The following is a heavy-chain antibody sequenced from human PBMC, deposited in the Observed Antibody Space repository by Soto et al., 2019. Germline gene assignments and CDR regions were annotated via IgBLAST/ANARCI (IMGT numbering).Heavy chain of an antibody. CDR3: ARVGAAAGTVWFDP. CDR1: GYSISSGYY. V-gene: IGHV4-38-2*01. CDR2: IYHSGST. Sequence: SETLSLTCAVSGYSISSGYYWGWIRQPPGKGLEWIGSIYHSGSTYYNPSLKSRVTISVDTSKNQFSLKLSSVTAADTAVYYCARVGAAAGTVWFDPWGQGTLVTVS. J-gene: IGHJ5*02. D-gene: IGHD6-13*01.